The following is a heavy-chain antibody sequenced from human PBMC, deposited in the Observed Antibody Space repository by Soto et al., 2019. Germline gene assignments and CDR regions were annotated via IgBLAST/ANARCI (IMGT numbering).Heavy chain of an antibody. V-gene: IGHV3-7*01. J-gene: IGHJ2*01. Sequence: EVQLVESGGGLVQPGGSLRLSCVASGFTFSSYWMSWVRQAPGKGLEWVANIKQDGSEKYYVDSVKGRFTISRDNAKNSLYLQMNSLRAEDTAVYYCARDLFHGGFGFFTLWGRGTLGTVSS. CDR2: IKQDGSEK. D-gene: IGHD3-10*01. CDR3: ARDLFHGGFGFFTL. CDR1: GFTFSSYW.